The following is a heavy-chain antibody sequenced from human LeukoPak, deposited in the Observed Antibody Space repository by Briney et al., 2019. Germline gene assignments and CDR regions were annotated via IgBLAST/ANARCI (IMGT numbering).Heavy chain of an antibody. J-gene: IGHJ4*02. CDR1: GGSISSYY. CDR3: ARGGSRRPFDY. CDR2: IYTSGST. Sequence: PSETLSLTCTVSGGSISSYYWSWIREPAGKGLEWIGRIYTSGSTNYNPSLKSRVTMSVDTSKNQFSLKLSSVTAADTAVYYRARGGSRRPFDYWGQGTLVTVSS. V-gene: IGHV4-4*07. D-gene: IGHD1-14*01.